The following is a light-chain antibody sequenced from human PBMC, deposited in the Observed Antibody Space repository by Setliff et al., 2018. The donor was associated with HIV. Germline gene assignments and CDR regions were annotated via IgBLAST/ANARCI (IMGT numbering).Light chain of an antibody. CDR1: SSNIGAGYY. J-gene: IGLJ2*01. CDR2: GNS. V-gene: IGLV1-40*03. CDR3: SSYTNSNTRAV. Sequence: QSALTQPPSVSGAPGQRVTISCTGSSSNIGAGYYVHWYQQLPGTAPKLVIYGNSNRPSGVPDRFSGSKSGASASLAITGLQAEDEADFYCSSYTNSNTRAVFGGGTKVTVL.